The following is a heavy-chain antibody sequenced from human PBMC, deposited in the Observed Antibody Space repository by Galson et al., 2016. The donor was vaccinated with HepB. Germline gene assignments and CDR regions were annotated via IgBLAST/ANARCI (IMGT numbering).Heavy chain of an antibody. V-gene: IGHV2-5*02. CDR1: GFSLSTSGVG. CDR3: ARQQLVQEREPGVDY. D-gene: IGHD6-13*01. Sequence: PALVKPTQTLTLTCTFSGFSLSTSGVGVGWIRQPPGKALEWLALIYWDDDKRYSPSLKSRLTITKDTSKNQVVLTMTNIDPVDTATYYCARQQLVQEREPGVDYWGQGTLVTVSS. CDR2: IYWDDDK. J-gene: IGHJ4*02.